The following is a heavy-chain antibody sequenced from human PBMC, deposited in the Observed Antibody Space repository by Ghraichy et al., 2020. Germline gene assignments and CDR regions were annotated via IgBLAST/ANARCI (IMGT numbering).Heavy chain of an antibody. J-gene: IGHJ5*02. CDR2: IYYSGST. CDR3: AGAGMSGYMMFDP. V-gene: IGHV4-59*01. Sequence: SETLSLTCTVAGGSISSYYWSWIRQPPGKGLEWIGYIYYSGSTNYNPSLKSRVTISVDTSKNQFSLKLSSVTAADTAVYYCAGAGMSGYMMFDPWGQGTLVTVSS. D-gene: IGHD5-12*01. CDR1: GGSISSYY.